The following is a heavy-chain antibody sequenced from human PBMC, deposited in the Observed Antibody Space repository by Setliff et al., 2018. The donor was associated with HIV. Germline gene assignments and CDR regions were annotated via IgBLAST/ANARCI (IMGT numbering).Heavy chain of an antibody. V-gene: IGHV3-20*03. CDR1: TFDDYG. D-gene: IGHD3-22*01. Sequence: TFDDYGMNWVRQAPGKGLEWVSGINWNGGSTGYTDSVKGRFTISRDNAKNSLYLQMNSLRAEDTAVYYCAKASRGEYYDNSGFFVTYFDYWGQGKLVTVSS. CDR2: INWNGGST. CDR3: AKASRGEYYDNSGFFVTYFDY. J-gene: IGHJ4*02.